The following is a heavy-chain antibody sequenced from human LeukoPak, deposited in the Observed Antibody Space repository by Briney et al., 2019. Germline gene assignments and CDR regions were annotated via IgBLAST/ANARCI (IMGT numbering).Heavy chain of an antibody. CDR1: GYTFTIYG. CDR3: ARLGRGSYYWFDP. J-gene: IGHJ5*02. D-gene: IGHD1-26*01. V-gene: IGHV1-2*02. CDR2: INPNSGGT. Sequence: ASVKVSCKASGYTFTIYGITWVRQAPGQGLEWMGWINPNSGGTNYAQKFQGRVTMTRDTSISTAYMELSRLRSDDTAVYYCARLGRGSYYWFDPWGQGTLVTVSS.